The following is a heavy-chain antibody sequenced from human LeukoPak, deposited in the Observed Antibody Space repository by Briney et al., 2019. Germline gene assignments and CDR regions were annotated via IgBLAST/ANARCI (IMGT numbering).Heavy chain of an antibody. J-gene: IGHJ5*02. CDR1: GYTFTSYY. CDR3: ARDPADYDFWSGPNFDP. D-gene: IGHD3-3*01. Sequence: ASVKVSCKASGYTFTSYYKHWVRQAPGQGLEWMGIINPSGGSTSYAQKFQGRVTMTRDTSTSTVYMELSSLRSEDTAVYYCARDPADYDFWSGPNFDPWGQGTLVTVSS. V-gene: IGHV1-46*01. CDR2: INPSGGST.